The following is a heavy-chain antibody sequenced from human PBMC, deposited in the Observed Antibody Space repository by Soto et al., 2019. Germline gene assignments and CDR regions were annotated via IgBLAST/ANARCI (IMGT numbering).Heavy chain of an antibody. D-gene: IGHD3-22*01. J-gene: IGHJ5*02. CDR2: IYWNDDK. V-gene: IGHV2-5*01. CDR3: ARGKYYYHSSDGKNWLDP. CDR1: GFSLNTNGVA. Sequence: QITLKESGPTLVKPTQTLTLTCTFSGFSLNTNGVAVGWIRQPPRKALEWLGFIYWNDDKRYSPSVDSRLTLTKDTSKNEVVLTMTNMDPDDTATYYCARGKYYYHSSDGKNWLDPWGQGTLVTVSS.